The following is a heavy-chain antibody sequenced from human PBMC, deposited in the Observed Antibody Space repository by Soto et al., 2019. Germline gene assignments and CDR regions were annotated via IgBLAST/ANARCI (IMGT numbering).Heavy chain of an antibody. Sequence: EVQLVESGGGLIQPGGSLRLSCAASGFTVSGNYMSWVRQAPGKGLEWVSVIYSGGKTYYADSVKGRFTISRDNSKNTVDLQMNSLRAEDTAVYYCASLGWDGVRALDPWGQGTLVTVSS. V-gene: IGHV3-53*01. CDR1: GFTVSGNY. D-gene: IGHD3-10*01. J-gene: IGHJ5*02. CDR3: ASLGWDGVRALDP. CDR2: IYSGGKT.